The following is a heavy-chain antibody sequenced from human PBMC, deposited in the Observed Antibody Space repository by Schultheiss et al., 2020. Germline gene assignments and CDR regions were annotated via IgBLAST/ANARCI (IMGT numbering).Heavy chain of an antibody. D-gene: IGHD2/OR15-2a*01. CDR1: GGSFSGYY. CDR2: INHSGST. Sequence: SETLSLTCAVYGGSFSGYYWSWIRQPPGKGLEWIGEINHSGSTNYNPSLKSRVTISVDTSKNQFSLKLSSVTAADTAVYYCARGRLGAVSYWGQGTLVNVYS. CDR3: ARGRLGAVSY. J-gene: IGHJ4*02. V-gene: IGHV4-34*01.